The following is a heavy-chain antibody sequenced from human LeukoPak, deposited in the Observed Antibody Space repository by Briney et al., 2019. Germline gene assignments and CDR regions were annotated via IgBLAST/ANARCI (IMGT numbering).Heavy chain of an antibody. V-gene: IGHV3-30*18. J-gene: IGHJ4*02. CDR2: ISYDGSNK. Sequence: GGSLRLSCTASGFTFSSYGMHWVRQAPGKGLEWVAVISYDGSNKHYADSVKGRFTISRDNSKNTLYLQMNSLRAEDTAVYYCAKRASSGLHFDYWGQGTLVTVSS. CDR3: AKRASSGLHFDY. D-gene: IGHD3-22*01. CDR1: GFTFSSYG.